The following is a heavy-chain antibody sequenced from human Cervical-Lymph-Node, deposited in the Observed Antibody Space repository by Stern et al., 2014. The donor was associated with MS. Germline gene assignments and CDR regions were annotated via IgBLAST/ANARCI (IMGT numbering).Heavy chain of an antibody. CDR1: GYTFTSYA. Sequence: VQLVQSGAEVKKPGASVKVSCKASGYTFTSYAMHWVRQAPGQRLEWMGWINAGNGNTKYSQKFQGRVTITRDTSASTAYMELSSLRSEDTAVYYCARDVPGSYGWFDPWGQGTLVTVSS. CDR3: ARDVPGSYGWFDP. J-gene: IGHJ5*02. CDR2: INAGNGNT. D-gene: IGHD3-10*01. V-gene: IGHV1-3*01.